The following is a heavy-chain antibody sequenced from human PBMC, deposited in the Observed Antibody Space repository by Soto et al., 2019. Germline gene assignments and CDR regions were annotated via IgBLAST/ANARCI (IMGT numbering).Heavy chain of an antibody. V-gene: IGHV2-5*02. CDR2: IYWDDDK. CDR3: AQRLCDFGLGRGGANYFDP. CDR1: GFSLSTTGVG. D-gene: IGHD3-16*01. Sequence: QITLKESGPTLVRPTQTLTLTCTFSGFSLSTTGVGVGWIRQPPGKALEWLALIYWDDDKRYSPSLKSRLTLPKDNSKNEVILTMTNMDPVDTATIFCAQRLCDFGLGRGGANYFDPWGQGTLVTVSS. J-gene: IGHJ5*02.